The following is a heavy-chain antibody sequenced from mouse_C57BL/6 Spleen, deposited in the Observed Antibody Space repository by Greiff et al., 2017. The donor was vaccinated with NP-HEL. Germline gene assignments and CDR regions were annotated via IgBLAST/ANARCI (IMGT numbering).Heavy chain of an antibody. D-gene: IGHD2-1*01. Sequence: QVQLQQPGAELVKPGASVKLSCKASGYTFTSYWMHWVKQRPGQGLEWIGMIHPNSGSTNYNEKFKRKATLTVDKSSRTAYMQLSSLTSEDAAVYYCARVYGNYDYWGQGTTLTVSS. J-gene: IGHJ2*01. CDR1: GYTFTSYW. CDR3: ARVYGNYDY. CDR2: IHPNSGST. V-gene: IGHV1-64*01.